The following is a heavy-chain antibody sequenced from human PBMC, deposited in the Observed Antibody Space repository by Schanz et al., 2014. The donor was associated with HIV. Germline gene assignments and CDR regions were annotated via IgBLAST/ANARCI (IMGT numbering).Heavy chain of an antibody. V-gene: IGHV3-23*04. CDR2: LSGSGDRT. J-gene: IGHJ6*02. CDR3: TRGRFLERGGMDV. D-gene: IGHD3-3*01. Sequence: MQLVESGGGLVQPGGSLRISCVASGFSFLRYEMSWVRQAPGKGLEWLSTLSGSGDRTYYADSVKGRVTISRDNSKNTLYLQMNSLRAEDTAVYFCTRGRFLERGGMDVWGQGTAVTVSS. CDR1: GFSFLRYE.